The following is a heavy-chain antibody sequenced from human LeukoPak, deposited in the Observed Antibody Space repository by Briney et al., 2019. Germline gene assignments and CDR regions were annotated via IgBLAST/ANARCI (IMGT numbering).Heavy chain of an antibody. CDR1: GVPIRGYY. CDR2: IYYSGST. V-gene: IGHV4-59*01. J-gene: IGHJ6*02. D-gene: IGHD6-13*01. CDR3: ARVVHVGMGNSARYYGMDV. Sequence: SETLSLTCTVSGVPIRGYYWSWIRQPPGKGLEWIGYIYYSGSTNYNPSLKSRVTISVDTSKNQFSLNLNSVTAADTAVYYCARVVHVGMGNSARYYGMDVWGQGTTVTVSS.